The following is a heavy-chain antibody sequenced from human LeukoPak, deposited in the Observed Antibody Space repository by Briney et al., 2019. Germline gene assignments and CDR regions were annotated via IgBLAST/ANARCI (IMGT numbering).Heavy chain of an antibody. CDR2: MNPNSGNT. Sequence: ASVKVSCKASGYTFTSYDINWVRQATGQGLEWMGWMNPNSGNTGYAQKFQGRVTMTRNTSISTAYMELSSLRSEDTAVYYCARCYSSSGYYYYYYMDVWGKGTTVTVSS. D-gene: IGHD6-13*01. CDR3: ARCYSSSGYYYYYYMDV. CDR1: GYTFTSYD. V-gene: IGHV1-8*01. J-gene: IGHJ6*03.